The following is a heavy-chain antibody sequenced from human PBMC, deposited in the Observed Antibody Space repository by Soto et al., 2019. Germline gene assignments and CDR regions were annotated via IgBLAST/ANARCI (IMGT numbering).Heavy chain of an antibody. V-gene: IGHV4-34*01. J-gene: IGHJ4*02. CDR1: GGSFSGYY. CDR2: INHSGST. D-gene: IGHD3-10*01. Sequence: QVQLQQWGAGLLKPSETLSLTCAVYGGSFSGYYRSWILQPPGKGLEWIGEINHSGSTNYNPSLKSRVTISVDTSKNQFSLKLSSVTAADTAVYYCARVVAWFGELWVDYWGQRTLVTVSS. CDR3: ARVVAWFGELWVDY.